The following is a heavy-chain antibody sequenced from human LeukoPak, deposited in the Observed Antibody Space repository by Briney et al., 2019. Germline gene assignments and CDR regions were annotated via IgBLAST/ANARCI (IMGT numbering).Heavy chain of an antibody. Sequence: ASVKVSCKASGYDFINYGITWVRQAPGQGLEWMGWISLYNGNTDYKLQGRVTMTTYTSTSTAYMELRSLRSDDTAVYYCVRGGPFFSSSSSKEYYFDYWGQGTLVTVSS. V-gene: IGHV1-18*01. D-gene: IGHD6-6*01. CDR2: ISLYNGNT. CDR3: VRGGPFFSSSSSKEYYFDY. CDR1: GYDFINYG. J-gene: IGHJ4*02.